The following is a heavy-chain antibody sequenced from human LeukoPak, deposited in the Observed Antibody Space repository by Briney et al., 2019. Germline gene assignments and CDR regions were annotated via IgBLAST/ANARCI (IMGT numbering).Heavy chain of an antibody. CDR3: AKDINSHIVVVPAGSGGMDV. CDR2: ISNSGDST. Sequence: GGSLRLSCAASGFTFSTYAMSWVRQAPGEGLQWVSGISNSGDSTYYLDSVKGRFTISRDNSKNTLHLQMSSLRAEDTALYYCAKDINSHIVVVPAGSGGMDVWGQGTTVTVSS. J-gene: IGHJ6*02. D-gene: IGHD2-2*01. CDR1: GFTFSTYA. V-gene: IGHV3-23*01.